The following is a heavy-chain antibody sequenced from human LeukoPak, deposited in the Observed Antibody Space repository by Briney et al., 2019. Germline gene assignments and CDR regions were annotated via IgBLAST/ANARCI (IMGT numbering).Heavy chain of an antibody. V-gene: IGHV4-30-2*05. CDR3: ARGVAAAGTEYFQH. J-gene: IGHJ1*01. CDR2: IYYSGST. D-gene: IGHD6-13*01. CDR1: GGSISSGGYS. Sequence: TLSLTCAVSGGSISSGGYSWSWIRQPPGKGLEWIGYIYYSGSTYYNPSLKSRVTISVDTSKNQFSLKLSSVTAADTAVYYCARGVAAAGTEYFQHWGQGTLVTVSS.